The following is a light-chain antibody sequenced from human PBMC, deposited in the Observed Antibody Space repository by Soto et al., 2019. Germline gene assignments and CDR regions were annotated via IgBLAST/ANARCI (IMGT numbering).Light chain of an antibody. V-gene: IGLV7-43*01. CDR2: STD. Sequence: QAVVTQEPSLTVSPGGTVTLTCASSTGTVTSGHYPNWLQQKPGQAPRALIYSTDTRHSWTPARFSDSLLGGKAALTLSGVQPEDEADYYCLLYYGGAVVFGGGTKLTVL. CDR3: LLYYGGAVV. J-gene: IGLJ2*01. CDR1: TGTVTSGHY.